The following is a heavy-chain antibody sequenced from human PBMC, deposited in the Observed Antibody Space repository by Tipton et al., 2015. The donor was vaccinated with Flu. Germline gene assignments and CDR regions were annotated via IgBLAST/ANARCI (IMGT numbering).Heavy chain of an antibody. Sequence: QVQLVQSGAEVKKPGASVKVSCKASGDTFTSYDINWVRQATGQGLEWMGWMNPNSGNTGYAQKFQGRVTVTRNTSISTAYMELSSLRSEDTAVYFCARARKGYDIVGVTAANRYFDYWGQGTPVTVSS. D-gene: IGHD2-2*01. CDR3: ARARKGYDIVGVTAANRYFDY. CDR2: MNPNSGNT. CDR1: GDTFTSYD. J-gene: IGHJ4*02. V-gene: IGHV1-8*01.